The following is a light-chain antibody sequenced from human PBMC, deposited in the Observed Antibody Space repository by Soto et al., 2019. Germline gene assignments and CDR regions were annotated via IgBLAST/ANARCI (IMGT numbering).Light chain of an antibody. CDR3: QDYNIYS. CDR2: AAS. CDR1: QGISSY. V-gene: IGKV1-9*01. Sequence: QLTQSSSSLSAPVGDRVTITCPASQGISSYLGWYQQKPGKAPNLLIYAASTLQSGVPSRCSGSGSGTEFTLTSSSLEHDDVATYYCQDYNIYSFGQGTKVDI. J-gene: IGKJ1*01.